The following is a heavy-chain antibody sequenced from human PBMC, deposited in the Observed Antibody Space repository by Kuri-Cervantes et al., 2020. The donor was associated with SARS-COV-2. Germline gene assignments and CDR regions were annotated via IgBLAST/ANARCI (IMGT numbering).Heavy chain of an antibody. CDR2: IYTSGST. D-gene: IGHD2-15*01. CDR1: GGSISSGSYY. Sequence: SETLSLTCTVSGGSISSGSYYWSWIRQPAGKGLEWIGYIYTSGSTNYNPSLKSRVTISVDTSKNQFSLKLSSVTAADTAVYYCARHNNCSGGSCYAGPFDYWGQGTLVTVSS. CDR3: ARHNNCSGGSCYAGPFDY. V-gene: IGHV4-61*09. J-gene: IGHJ4*02.